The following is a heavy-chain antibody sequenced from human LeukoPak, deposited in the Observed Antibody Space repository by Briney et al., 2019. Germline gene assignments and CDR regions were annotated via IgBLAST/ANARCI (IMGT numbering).Heavy chain of an antibody. CDR3: ARKYGDSHGAFDI. CDR1: GGTFSSYA. V-gene: IGHV1-69*06. Sequence: SVKVSCKASGGTFSSYAISWVRQAPGQGLEWMGGIIPIFGTANYAQKFQGRVTITADKSTSTAYVELSSLRSEDTAVYYCARKYGDSHGAFDIWGQGTMVTVSS. J-gene: IGHJ3*02. CDR2: IIPIFGTA. D-gene: IGHD4-17*01.